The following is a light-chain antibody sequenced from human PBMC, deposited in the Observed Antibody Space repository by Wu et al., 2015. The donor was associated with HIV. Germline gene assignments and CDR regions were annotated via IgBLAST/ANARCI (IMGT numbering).Light chain of an antibody. J-gene: IGKJ2*03. Sequence: IQMTQSPSILSASVGDRVSITCRASQTIGSWLAWYQQKPGTPPNLLIYKASSLESGVPSRFTGSGSGTQFTLTISSLQPDDFAIYYCQQYSTYSSYSFGQGTKLEIK. V-gene: IGKV1-5*03. CDR1: QTIGSW. CDR3: QQYSTYSSYS. CDR2: KAS.